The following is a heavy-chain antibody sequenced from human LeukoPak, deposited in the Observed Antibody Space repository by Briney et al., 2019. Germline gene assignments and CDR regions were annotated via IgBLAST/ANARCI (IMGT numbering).Heavy chain of an antibody. CDR1: GYTFTGYY. Sequence: ASVKVSCKASGYTFTGYYMHWVRQAPGQGLEWMGWINTNTGNPTYAQGFTGRFVFSLDTSVSTAYLQISSLKAEDTAVYYCARDRLTTVTTNWFDPWGQGTLVTVSS. V-gene: IGHV7-4-1*02. CDR3: ARDRLTTVTTNWFDP. CDR2: INTNTGNP. J-gene: IGHJ5*02. D-gene: IGHD4-11*01.